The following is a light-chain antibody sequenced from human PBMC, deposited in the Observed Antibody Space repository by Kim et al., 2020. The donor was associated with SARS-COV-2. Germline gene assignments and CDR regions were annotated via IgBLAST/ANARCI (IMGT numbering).Light chain of an antibody. CDR2: DAS. J-gene: IGKJ4*01. V-gene: IGKV3-11*01. CDR3: HQRLDWPLT. Sequence: EIVLTQSPATLSLSPGERATLSCRASQSISTYLVWYQQKPGQAPRLLIYDASNRATGIPARFSGSGSGTDFTLTISSLEPEDFAVYYCHQRLDWPLTFGGGTKVDI. CDR1: QSISTY.